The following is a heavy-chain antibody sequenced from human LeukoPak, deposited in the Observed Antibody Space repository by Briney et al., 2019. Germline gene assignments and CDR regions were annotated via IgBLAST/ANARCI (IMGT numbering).Heavy chain of an antibody. J-gene: IGHJ4*02. CDR3: ARGLAAAGTSYFDY. Sequence: PSETLSLTCTVSGGSINSYYWSWIRQPPGKGLEWIGYIYYSGSTNYNPSLKSRVTISVDTSKNQFSLKLSSATAADTAVYYCARGLAAAGTSYFDYWGQGTLVTVSS. V-gene: IGHV4-59*01. CDR2: IYYSGST. CDR1: GGSINSYY. D-gene: IGHD6-13*01.